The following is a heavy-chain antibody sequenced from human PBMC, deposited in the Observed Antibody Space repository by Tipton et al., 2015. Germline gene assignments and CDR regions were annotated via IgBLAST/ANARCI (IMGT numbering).Heavy chain of an antibody. J-gene: IGHJ2*01. Sequence: TLSLTCTVSGGSISSSSYYWAWIRQPPGKGLEWIGSLYFSGSTYYNPSLKSRVTISVDTSKNQFSLKLSSVTAADTAVYYCARDAGRYYDSSGLSWYFDLWGRGTLVTVSS. CDR3: ARDAGRYYDSSGLSWYFDL. D-gene: IGHD3-22*01. CDR2: LYFSGST. CDR1: GGSISSSSYY. V-gene: IGHV4-39*07.